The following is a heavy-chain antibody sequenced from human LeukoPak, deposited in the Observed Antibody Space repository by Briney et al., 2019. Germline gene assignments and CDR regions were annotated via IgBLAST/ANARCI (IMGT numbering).Heavy chain of an antibody. CDR1: GYTFTVYY. CDR2: IIPSGGST. J-gene: IGHJ5*02. Sequence: ASVKVSRKAAGYTFTVYYMHWVREAPGQGRGWMGRIIPSGGSTNYAQEFHGRVTMTRDTSISTAYMELSRLRSDDTAVYYCARAGGSGNLAWGQGTLVTVSS. CDR3: ARAGGSGNLA. D-gene: IGHD1-26*01. V-gene: IGHV1-2*02.